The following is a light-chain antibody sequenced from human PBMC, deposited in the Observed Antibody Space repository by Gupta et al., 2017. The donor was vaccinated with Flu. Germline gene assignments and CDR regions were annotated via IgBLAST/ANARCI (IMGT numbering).Light chain of an antibody. J-gene: IGLJ2*01. CDR3: AAWDDSLSGVV. Sequence: RVTITCSGGNCNIGINYVYWYQQLPGAAPKLLIYRSNQRPSGVPDRFSGSKSDTSASLAISGLRSEDEADYYCAAWDDSLSGVVFGGGTKLTVL. CDR2: RSN. V-gene: IGLV1-47*01. CDR1: NCNIGINY.